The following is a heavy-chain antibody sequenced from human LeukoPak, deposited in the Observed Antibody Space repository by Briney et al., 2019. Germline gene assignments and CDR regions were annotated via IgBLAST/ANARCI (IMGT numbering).Heavy chain of an antibody. J-gene: IGHJ4*02. Sequence: GGSLRLSCAASGFTFSDYEINWVRQAPGKGLEWVSCISTSGSTTYYADSVKGRFTTSRDNAKNSLFLQMNTLTVEDTAVYYCARGALHVFDYWGQGTPVTVSS. CDR2: ISTSGSTT. V-gene: IGHV3-48*03. CDR3: ARGALHVFDY. CDR1: GFTFSDYE. D-gene: IGHD3-10*02.